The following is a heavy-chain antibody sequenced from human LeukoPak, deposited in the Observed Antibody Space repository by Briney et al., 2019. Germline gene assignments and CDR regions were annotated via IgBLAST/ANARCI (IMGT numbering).Heavy chain of an antibody. V-gene: IGHV5-51*01. Sequence: GESLKISCKGSGYSFTNYWIGWVRQMPGKGLEWMGIIYPGDSDTRYSPSFQGQVTISADKSISTAYLQWSSLKASDTAMYYCARRSPNYYDSSGYSFDYWGQGTLVTVSS. CDR2: IYPGDSDT. CDR3: ARRSPNYYDSSGYSFDY. CDR1: GYSFTNYW. J-gene: IGHJ4*02. D-gene: IGHD3-22*01.